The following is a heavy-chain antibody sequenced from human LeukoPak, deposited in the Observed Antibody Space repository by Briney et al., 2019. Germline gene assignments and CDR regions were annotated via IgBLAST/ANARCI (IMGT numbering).Heavy chain of an antibody. J-gene: IGHJ4*02. CDR2: ISWNSGYI. CDR3: AKVRGTYSSGYFFDY. CDR1: GFTFDNYA. D-gene: IGHD6-19*01. V-gene: IGHV3-9*01. Sequence: PGGSLRLSCAASGFTFDNYAMHWVRQAPGKGLEWLSIISWNSGYIGYADSVKGRFTLSRDNAKKSLDLQMNSLRAEDTAFYYCAKVRGTYSSGYFFDYWGQGTLVTVSS.